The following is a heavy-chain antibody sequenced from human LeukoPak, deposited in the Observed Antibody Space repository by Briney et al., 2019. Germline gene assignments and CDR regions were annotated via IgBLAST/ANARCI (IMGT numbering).Heavy chain of an antibody. CDR3: ARGSYDFWSGYYRYGMDV. CDR2: INHSGSA. CDR1: GGSFSGYY. D-gene: IGHD3-3*01. J-gene: IGHJ6*02. Sequence: KPSETLSLTCAVYGGSFSGYYWSWIRQPPGKGLEWIGEINHSGSANYNPSLKSRVTISVDTSKNQFSLKLSSVTAADTAVYYCARGSYDFWSGYYRYGMDVWGQGTTVTVSS. V-gene: IGHV4-34*01.